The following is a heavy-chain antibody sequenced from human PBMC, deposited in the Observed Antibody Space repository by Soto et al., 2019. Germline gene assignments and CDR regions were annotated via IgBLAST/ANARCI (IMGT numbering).Heavy chain of an antibody. CDR2: IKSKTDGGTT. J-gene: IGHJ4*01. CDR3: TTYSYITIVIVRFDY. D-gene: IGHD3-22*01. V-gene: IGHV3-15*07. Sequence: GGSLRLSCAASGFTFSNAWINWVRQAPGKGLEWVGRIKSKTDGGTTDFAAPVKGRFAISRDDSKNMVYLQMNSLKTEDTVVYYCTTYSYITIVIVRFDYWGHGTLVTVSS. CDR1: GFTFSNAW.